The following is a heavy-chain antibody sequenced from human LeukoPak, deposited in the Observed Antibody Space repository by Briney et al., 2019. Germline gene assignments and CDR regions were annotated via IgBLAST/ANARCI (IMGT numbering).Heavy chain of an antibody. D-gene: IGHD3-10*01. J-gene: IGHJ4*02. CDR3: ARRDYNSGQNN. CDR2: ISYSGST. Sequence: PSETLSLTCTVSGDSITSSSYSWGWTRQPPGKGLEWVGTISYSGSTSSNPSLKSRVTISVDTSKNRFSLKLSSVTAADTAVYYCARRDYNSGQNNWGQGTLVTVSS. CDR1: GDSITSSSYS. V-gene: IGHV4-39*07.